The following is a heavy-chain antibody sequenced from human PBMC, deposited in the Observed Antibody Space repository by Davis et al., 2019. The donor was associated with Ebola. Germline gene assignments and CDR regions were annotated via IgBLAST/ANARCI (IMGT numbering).Heavy chain of an antibody. D-gene: IGHD5-12*01. Sequence: AASVKVSCKASGCTFSSYAISWVRQAPGQGLEWMGGIIPIFGTANYAQKLQGRVTMTTDTSTSTAYMELRSLRSDDTAVYYCARNGGYGAYFDYWGQGTLVTVAS. CDR1: GCTFSSYA. J-gene: IGHJ4*02. CDR2: IIPIFGTA. CDR3: ARNGGYGAYFDY. V-gene: IGHV1-69*05.